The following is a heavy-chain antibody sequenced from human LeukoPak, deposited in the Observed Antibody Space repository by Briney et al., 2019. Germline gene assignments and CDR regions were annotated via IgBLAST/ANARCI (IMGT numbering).Heavy chain of an antibody. V-gene: IGHV3-30-3*01. Sequence: PGRSLRLSCAASGFTFSSYAMHWVRQAPGKGLEWVAIISYDGSNKYYTDSVKGRFTISRDNSKNTLYLQMNSLRAEDTAVYYCARDAEDAVTYGMDVWGQGTTVTVSS. CDR2: ISYDGSNK. CDR1: GFTFSSYA. CDR3: ARDAEDAVTYGMDV. J-gene: IGHJ6*02. D-gene: IGHD4-17*01.